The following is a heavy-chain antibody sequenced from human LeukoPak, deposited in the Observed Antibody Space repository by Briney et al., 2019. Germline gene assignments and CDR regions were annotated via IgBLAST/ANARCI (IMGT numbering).Heavy chain of an antibody. V-gene: IGHV3-48*01. CDR1: GFTFSSYS. J-gene: IGHJ4*02. Sequence: QPGGSLRLSCAASGFTFSSYSMNWVRQAPGKGLEWVSYISSSSSTIYYADSVKGRFTISRDNSKNTLYLQMNSLRAEDTAVYYCAKGGQVVPALLDHWGQGTLVTVSS. CDR2: ISSSSSTI. CDR3: AKGGQVVPALLDH. D-gene: IGHD2-2*01.